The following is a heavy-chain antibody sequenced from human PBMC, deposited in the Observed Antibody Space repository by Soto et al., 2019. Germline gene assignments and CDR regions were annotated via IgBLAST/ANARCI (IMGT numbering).Heavy chain of an antibody. CDR2: ISAYNGNT. J-gene: IGHJ4*02. V-gene: IGHV1-18*01. CDR3: ARGEVKAYVWGSYHQISGGRFDY. D-gene: IGHD3-16*02. CDR1: GYTFTSYG. Sequence: ASVKVSCKASGYTFTSYGISWVRQAPGQGLEWMGWISAYNGNTNYAQKLQGRVTMTTDTSTSTAYMELSSLRSEDTAVYYCARGEVKAYVWGSYHQISGGRFDYWGQGTLVTVSS.